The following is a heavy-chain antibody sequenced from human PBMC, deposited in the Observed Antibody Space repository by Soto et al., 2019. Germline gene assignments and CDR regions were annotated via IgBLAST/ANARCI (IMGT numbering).Heavy chain of an antibody. CDR2: IYYSGST. Sequence: TLSLTCTVSGGSISSYYWSWIRQPPGKGLEWIGYIYYSGSTNYNPSLKSRVTISVDTSKNQFSLKLSSVTAADTAVYYCAGKIEDNFDYWGQGTLVTVSS. D-gene: IGHD3-22*01. CDR3: AGKIEDNFDY. V-gene: IGHV4-59*01. J-gene: IGHJ4*02. CDR1: GGSISSYY.